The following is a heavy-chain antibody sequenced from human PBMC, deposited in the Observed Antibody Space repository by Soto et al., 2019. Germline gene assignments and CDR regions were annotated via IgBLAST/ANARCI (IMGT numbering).Heavy chain of an antibody. D-gene: IGHD2-15*01. CDR3: ARTRGGPRPFSYFDY. Sequence: SETLSLTCAVYGGSFSGYYWSWIRQPPGKGLEWTGEINHSGSTNYNPSLKSRVTISVDTSKNQFSLKLSSVTAADTAVYYCARTRGGPRPFSYFDYWGQGTLVTVSS. J-gene: IGHJ4*02. CDR1: GGSFSGYY. V-gene: IGHV4-34*01. CDR2: INHSGST.